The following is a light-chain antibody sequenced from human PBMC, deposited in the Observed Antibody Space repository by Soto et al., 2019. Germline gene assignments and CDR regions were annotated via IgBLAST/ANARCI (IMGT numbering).Light chain of an antibody. CDR3: CLYVGATTYV. J-gene: IGLJ1*01. CDR2: EGH. V-gene: IGLV2-23*01. Sequence: QSALAQPASVSGSPGQSITISCTGASGYVGTYSLVSWYQQHPGKAPKVVIYEGHKRPSGVPDRFSGSTSVNTASLTISGRQTDDEADYYCCLYVGATTYVFGTGTQLTVL. CDR1: SGYVGTYSL.